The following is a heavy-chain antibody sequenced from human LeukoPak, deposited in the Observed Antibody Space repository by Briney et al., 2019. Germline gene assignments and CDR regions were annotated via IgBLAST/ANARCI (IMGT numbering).Heavy chain of an antibody. J-gene: IGHJ6*02. V-gene: IGHV4-61*08. CDR2: IYHTGSN. CDR1: GGSVSSADYY. D-gene: IGHD6-13*01. CDR3: ATAFPSSSWSHYYYYYGMDV. Sequence: SETLSLTCTVSGGSVSSADYYWSWIRHPPGKALEWIGYIYHTGSNNYKYSLKSRVTISLDTSKNRFSLRLTSVTAADTAVYYCATAFPSSSWSHYYYYYGMDVWGQGTTVTVSS.